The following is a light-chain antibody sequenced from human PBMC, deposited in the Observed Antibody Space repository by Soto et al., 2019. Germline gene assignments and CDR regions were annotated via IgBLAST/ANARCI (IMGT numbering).Light chain of an antibody. V-gene: IGKV3-20*01. J-gene: IGKJ5*01. CDR3: QQYGGSPIT. CDR2: RAS. CDR1: QSVSSY. Sequence: IVLIQSPATVSVSPGERATLSCRASQSVSSYLAWYQQKPGQAPKVLIYRASTRATDIPDRFSGSGSGTDFTLTISRLEPEDFAVFYCQQYGGSPITFGQGTRLEIK.